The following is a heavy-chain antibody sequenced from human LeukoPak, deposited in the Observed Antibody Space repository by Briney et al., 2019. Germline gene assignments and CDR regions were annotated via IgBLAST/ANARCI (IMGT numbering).Heavy chain of an antibody. Sequence: GEPLKVSCNGSGYXFTNYWICWVRQMPGKGLEWMGIIYPGDSDTRYSPSFQGQVTISADKSISTAYLQWSSLKASDTAMYYCARGGGYNYGTFDYWGQGTLVTVSS. J-gene: IGHJ4*02. CDR1: GYXFTNYW. CDR3: ARGGGYNYGTFDY. CDR2: IYPGDSDT. V-gene: IGHV5-51*01. D-gene: IGHD5-18*01.